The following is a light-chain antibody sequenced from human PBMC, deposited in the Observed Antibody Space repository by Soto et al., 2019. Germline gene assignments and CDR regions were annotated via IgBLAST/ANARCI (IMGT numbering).Light chain of an antibody. J-gene: IGKJ1*01. V-gene: IGKV3-20*01. CDR3: QQYGNSPPWT. Sequence: EIALTQSPGTLSLSPGERATLSCRASQSVSNNYLAWYQEKPGQAPRLLIYGASSRATGIPDRFSGSGSGTDFTLTISRLEPEDFTVYYCQQYGNSPPWTFGQGTKVDI. CDR2: GAS. CDR1: QSVSNNY.